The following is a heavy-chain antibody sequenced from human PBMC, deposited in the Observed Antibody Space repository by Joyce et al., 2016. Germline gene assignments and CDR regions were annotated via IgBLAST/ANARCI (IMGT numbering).Heavy chain of an antibody. CDR3: VRGFDSSGYYYAPDAFDV. Sequence: QVQLQQWGAGLLKPSETLSLTCAAYGGSFSVSFWTWIRQSPGKGLEWIGEIGHGGRTNYNPSLASRVTISIDTSKTQFSLNLTSMTAADTAVYYCVRGFDSSGYYYAPDAFDVWGQGTKVTVSS. CDR1: GGSFSVSF. J-gene: IGHJ3*01. V-gene: IGHV4-34*02. D-gene: IGHD3-22*01. CDR2: IGHGGRT.